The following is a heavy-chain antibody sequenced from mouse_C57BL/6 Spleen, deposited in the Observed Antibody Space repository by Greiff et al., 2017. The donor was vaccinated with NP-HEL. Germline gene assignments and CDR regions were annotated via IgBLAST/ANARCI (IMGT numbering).Heavy chain of an antibody. V-gene: IGHV5-9-1*02. CDR1: GFTFSSYA. D-gene: IGHD2-10*01. Sequence: DVMLVESGEGLVKPGGSLKLSCAASGFTFSSYAMSWVRQTPEKRLEWVAYISSGGDYIYYADTVKGRFTISRDNARNTLYLQMSSLKSEDTAMYYCTRGLLYFDYWGQGTTLTVSS. J-gene: IGHJ2*01. CDR2: ISSGGDYI. CDR3: TRGLLYFDY.